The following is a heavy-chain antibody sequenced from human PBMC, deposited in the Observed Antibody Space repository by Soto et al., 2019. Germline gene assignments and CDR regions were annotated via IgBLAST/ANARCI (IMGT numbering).Heavy chain of an antibody. V-gene: IGHV4-59*08. J-gene: IGHJ4*02. D-gene: IGHD3-3*01. CDR2: IYYSGST. Sequence: QVQLQESGPGLVKPSETLSLTCTVSGGSISSYYWSWIRQPPGKGLEWIGYIYYSGSTNYNPSLKSRVTISVDTSKNQFSLKLSSVTAADTAVYYCARRGYYDFWSGLPTPFDYWGQGTLVTVSS. CDR1: GGSISSYY. CDR3: ARRGYYDFWSGLPTPFDY.